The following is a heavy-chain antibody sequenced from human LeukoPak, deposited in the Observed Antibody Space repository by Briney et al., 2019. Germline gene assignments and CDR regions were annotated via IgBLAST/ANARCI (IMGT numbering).Heavy chain of an antibody. V-gene: IGHV3-13*01. CDR1: XNXX. Sequence: XNXXMHWXRXATGKGLEWVSAVGTVGDTYYPGSVKGRFIISRENAKNSLYLQMNSLRAGDTAVYYCARGTYCNSTSCYSHAFDIWGQGTMVTVSS. J-gene: IGHJ3*02. CDR3: ARGTYCNSTSCYSHAFDI. D-gene: IGHD2-2*02. CDR2: VGTVGDT.